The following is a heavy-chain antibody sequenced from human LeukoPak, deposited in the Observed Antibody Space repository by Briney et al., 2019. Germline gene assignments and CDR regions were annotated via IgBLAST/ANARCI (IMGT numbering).Heavy chain of an antibody. CDR2: IIPIFGTA. J-gene: IGHJ4*02. V-gene: IGHV1-69*05. CDR3: ATLTPWSGDDGGDLDY. D-gene: IGHD3-3*01. CDR1: GGTFSSYA. Sequence: ASVKVSCKASGGTFSSYAISWVRQATGQGLEWMGGIIPIFGTANYAQKFQGRVTITTDESTSTAYMELSSLRSEDTAVYYCATLTPWSGDDGGDLDYWGQGTLVTVSS.